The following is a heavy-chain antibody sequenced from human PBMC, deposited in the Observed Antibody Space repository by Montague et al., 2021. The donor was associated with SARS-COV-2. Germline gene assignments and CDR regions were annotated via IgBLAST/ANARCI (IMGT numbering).Heavy chain of an antibody. CDR3: ARDEGSHSIYYYDSSGYYVY. Sequence: SLRLSCAASGFTFSTYWMSWVRQAPGKGLEWVADMKQDGSEKYYVDSVKGRFTISRDNAKSLFYLEMNSLRAEDTAVYYCARDEGSHSIYYYDSSGYYVYWGQGTPVTVSS. CDR1: GFTFSTYW. V-gene: IGHV3-7*03. J-gene: IGHJ4*02. D-gene: IGHD3-22*01. CDR2: MKQDGSEK.